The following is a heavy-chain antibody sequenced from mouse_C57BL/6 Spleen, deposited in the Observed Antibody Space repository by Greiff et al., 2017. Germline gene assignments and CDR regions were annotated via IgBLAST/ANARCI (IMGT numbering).Heavy chain of an antibody. CDR1: GYTFTSYW. CDR2: IDPSDSYT. D-gene: IGHD1-1*01. J-gene: IGHJ2*01. CDR3: ARGDYGSSNYFDY. Sequence: QVQLQQPGAELVRPGTSVKLSCNASGYTFTSYWMHWVKQRPGQGLEWIGVIDPSDSYTNYNPKFKGKATLTVDTSSSTAYMQLSSLTSEDAAVDYCARGDYGSSNYFDYWGQGTTLTVSS. V-gene: IGHV1-59*01.